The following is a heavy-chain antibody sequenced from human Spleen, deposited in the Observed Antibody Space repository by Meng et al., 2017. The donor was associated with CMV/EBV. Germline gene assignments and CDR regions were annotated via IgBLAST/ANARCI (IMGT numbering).Heavy chain of an antibody. CDR3: ARGPSYQLLYD. CDR2: ISYDGSNK. Sequence: GGSLRLSCAASRFSLSTYGMSWVRQAPGKGLEWVAVISYDGSNKYYADSVKGRFTIPRDNSKNTLYLQMNSLRAEDTAVYYCARGPSYQLLYDWGQGTLVTVSS. V-gene: IGHV3-30*03. J-gene: IGHJ4*02. D-gene: IGHD2-2*02. CDR1: RFSLSTYG.